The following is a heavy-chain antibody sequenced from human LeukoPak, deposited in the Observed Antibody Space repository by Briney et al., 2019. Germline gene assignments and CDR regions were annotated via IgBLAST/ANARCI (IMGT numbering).Heavy chain of an antibody. D-gene: IGHD3-10*01. J-gene: IGHJ4*02. CDR2: ISGSGGST. V-gene: IGHV3-23*01. CDR3: AKDGEYYGSGSYGY. CDR1: GFTFSSYA. Sequence: GGSLRLSCAASGFTFSSYAMSWVRQAPGKGLEWVSAISGSGGSTYYADSVKGRFTISRDNSKNTLYLQMNSLRAEDTAVYYCAKDGEYYGSGSYGYWGQGTLVTVSS.